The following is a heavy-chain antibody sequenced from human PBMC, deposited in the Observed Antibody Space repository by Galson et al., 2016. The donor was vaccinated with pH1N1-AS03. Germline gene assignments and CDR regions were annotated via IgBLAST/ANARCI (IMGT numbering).Heavy chain of an antibody. D-gene: IGHD3-10*01. CDR3: ARRPTGIDY. J-gene: IGHJ4*02. CDR1: RGSFGGAY. Sequence: SETLSLTCIVSRGSFGGAYWTWIRQPPGKGLEWIGEIIIGRGLPPTYTPSLKRRVTISIDTSMGELSLKLRSVTAADTGVYYCARRPTGIDYWGQGVQVTVSS. V-gene: IGHV4-34*12. CDR2: IIIGRGLPP.